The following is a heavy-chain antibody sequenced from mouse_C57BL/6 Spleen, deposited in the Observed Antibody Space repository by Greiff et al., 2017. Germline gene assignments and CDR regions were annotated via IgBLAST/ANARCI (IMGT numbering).Heavy chain of an antibody. V-gene: IGHV1-61*01. CDR1: GYTFTSYW. Sequence: QVHVKQPGAELVRPGSSVKLSCKASGYTFTSYWMDWVKQRPGQGLEWIGNIYPSDSETHYNQKFKDKATLTVDKSSSTAYMQLSSLTSEDSAVYYCARRYYDYDGWYFDVWGTGTTVTVSS. CDR3: ARRYYDYDGWYFDV. D-gene: IGHD2-4*01. CDR2: IYPSDSET. J-gene: IGHJ1*03.